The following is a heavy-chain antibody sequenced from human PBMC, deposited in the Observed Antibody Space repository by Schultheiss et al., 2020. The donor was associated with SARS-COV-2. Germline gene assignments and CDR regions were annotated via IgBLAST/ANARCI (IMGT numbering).Heavy chain of an antibody. CDR2: IYYSGST. D-gene: IGHD2-2*01. V-gene: IGHV4-31*03. CDR3: ARDGYCSSTSCYHDAFDI. Sequence: SETLSLTCTVSGGSISSGGYYWSWIRQHPGKGLEWIGYIYYSGSTYYNPSLKSRVTISVDTSKNQFSLKLSSVTAADTAVYYCARDGYCSSTSCYHDAFDIWGQGTMVTVSS. J-gene: IGHJ3*02. CDR1: GGSISSGGYY.